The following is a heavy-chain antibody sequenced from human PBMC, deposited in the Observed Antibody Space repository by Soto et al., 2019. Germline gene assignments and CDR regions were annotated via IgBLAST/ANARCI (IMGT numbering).Heavy chain of an antibody. J-gene: IGHJ2*01. Sequence: EVQLLESGGGLVQPGGSLRLSCAASGFTFSIYAMNWVRQAPGKGLEWVSVISGSGGSTYYADSVKGRFTISRDNSKNTLYLQMDSLRAEDTGVYYCARRTVGWYFDLWGRGTLVTGSS. V-gene: IGHV3-23*01. D-gene: IGHD4-17*01. CDR3: ARRTVGWYFDL. CDR1: GFTFSIYA. CDR2: ISGSGGST.